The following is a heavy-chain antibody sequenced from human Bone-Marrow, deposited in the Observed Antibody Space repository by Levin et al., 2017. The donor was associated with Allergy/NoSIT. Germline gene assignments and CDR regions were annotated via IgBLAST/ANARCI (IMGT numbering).Heavy chain of an antibody. D-gene: IGHD3-10*01. J-gene: IGHJ3*01. V-gene: IGHV3-72*01. CDR3: ARVKTYGASPAHAFDV. Sequence: KGLQWVARIRDKGHSFAPEYSASVKARSTISRDASQKLLFLQMNSLKTDVTAIYYCARVKTYGASPAHAFDVWGQGTMVTVSS. CDR2: IRDKGHSFAP.